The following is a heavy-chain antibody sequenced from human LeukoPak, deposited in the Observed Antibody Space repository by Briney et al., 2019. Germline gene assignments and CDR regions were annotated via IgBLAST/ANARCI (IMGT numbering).Heavy chain of an antibody. D-gene: IGHD2-15*01. V-gene: IGHV3-74*01. CDR3: AGTWSFDY. CDR2: ISADGTTT. CDR1: GFSISNDW. J-gene: IGHJ4*02. Sequence: PGGSLRLSCAVSGFSISNDWMRWVRRAPGKGLLWVSRISADGTTTNYADSVKGRFTISRDNAKNTLYLQMDSLRADDTAVYYCAGTWSFDYWGQGTLVTVSS.